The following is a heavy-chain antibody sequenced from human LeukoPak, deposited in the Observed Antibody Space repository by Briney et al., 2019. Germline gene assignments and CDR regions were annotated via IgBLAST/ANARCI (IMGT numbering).Heavy chain of an antibody. D-gene: IGHD2-21*02. CDR2: ISHSGRT. V-gene: IGHV4-34*01. CDR3: ARVPTRCGGDCYYFDY. J-gene: IGHJ4*02. CDR1: GGSFSGYY. Sequence: SETLSLTCDVFGGSFSGYYWSWIRQPPGKGLEWIGEISHSGRTNYNPSLKSRVTISVDKSKNQFSLKLTSVTAADTAVYYCARVPTRCGGDCYYFDYWGQGTLVTVSS.